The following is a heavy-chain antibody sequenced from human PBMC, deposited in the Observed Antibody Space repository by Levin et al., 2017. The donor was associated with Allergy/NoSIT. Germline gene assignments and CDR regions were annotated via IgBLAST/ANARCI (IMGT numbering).Heavy chain of an antibody. J-gene: IGHJ4*02. V-gene: IGHV3-21*01. Sequence: GESLKISCAASGFTFSSYSMNWVRQAPGKGLEWVSSISSSSSYIYYADSVKGRFTISRDNAKNSLYLQMNSLRAEDTAVYYCAREYSYGYVKGPDFDYWGQGTLVTVSS. CDR1: GFTFSSYS. D-gene: IGHD5-18*01. CDR2: ISSSSSYI. CDR3: AREYSYGYVKGPDFDY.